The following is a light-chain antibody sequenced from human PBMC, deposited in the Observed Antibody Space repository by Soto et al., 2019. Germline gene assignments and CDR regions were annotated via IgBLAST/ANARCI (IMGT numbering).Light chain of an antibody. CDR1: QSVSSN. V-gene: IGKV3-15*01. CDR3: QQYDNWPHT. Sequence: EIVMTQSPATLSVCPGERATLSCRASQSVSSNLAWYHQKPGQAPRLLIYGASTRATGIPARFSGSGSGTEFTLTVGSLQSEDFAVYYCQQYDNWPHTFGGGTKVDIK. J-gene: IGKJ4*01. CDR2: GAS.